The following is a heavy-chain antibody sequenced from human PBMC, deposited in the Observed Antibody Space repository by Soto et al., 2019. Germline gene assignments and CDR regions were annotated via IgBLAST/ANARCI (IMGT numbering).Heavy chain of an antibody. CDR2: LSGSGGST. CDR1: GFPFSSYA. Sequence: GGSLRLSCAASGFPFSSYAMSWVRQAPGKGLEWVSALSGSGGSTYYADSVKGRFTTSRDNSKNTLYLQMNSLRAEDTAVYYCANAPSCDISARYFFDSGQGILVAVSS. D-gene: IGHD3-9*01. V-gene: IGHV3-23*01. CDR3: ANAPSCDISARYFFD. J-gene: IGHJ1*01.